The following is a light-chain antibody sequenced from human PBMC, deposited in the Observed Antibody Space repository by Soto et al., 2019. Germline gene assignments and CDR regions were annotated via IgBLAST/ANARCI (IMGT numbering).Light chain of an antibody. V-gene: IGKV3-20*01. CDR1: QSVSSSF. Sequence: EVVLTQSPGTLSLSPGERATLSCRVSQSVSSSFLAWYQQKPGQAPRLLIYRASSRATGIPDRFSGSGSGTDFTLTISRLEPEDFAVYYCQQYGSSPTTFGQGTKVEIK. J-gene: IGKJ1*01. CDR2: RAS. CDR3: QQYGSSPTT.